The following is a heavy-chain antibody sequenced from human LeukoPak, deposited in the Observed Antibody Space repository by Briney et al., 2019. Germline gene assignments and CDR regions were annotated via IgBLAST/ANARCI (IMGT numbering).Heavy chain of an antibody. D-gene: IGHD5-18*01. CDR1: GFTFSIYS. V-gene: IGHV3-64D*09. CDR2: ITSNGDHT. CDR3: VTRGHSYAYDN. Sequence: GGSLRLSCLASGFTFSIYSMHWVRQAPGKGLECVSGITSNGDHTYYADSVKGRFTISRDNSKNTLYLQMSSLRGEDTAVYYCVTRGHSYAYDNWGKGTVVSVSS. J-gene: IGHJ4*02.